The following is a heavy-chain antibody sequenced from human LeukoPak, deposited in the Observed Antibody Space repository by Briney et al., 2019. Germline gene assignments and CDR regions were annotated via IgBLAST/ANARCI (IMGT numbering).Heavy chain of an antibody. V-gene: IGHV3-23*01. D-gene: IGHD3-16*01. CDR1: GFAFGVHA. CDR3: AKDWTPHNRVYDCLDA. J-gene: IGHJ5*02. CDR2: IGSGADL. Sequence: PGGSLRLSCAGSGFAFGVHAMSWVRQAPGKGPEWVAIIGSGADLFYAESVKGRFTISRDDPRNTVWLQMNGLRAEDTALYYCAKDWTPHNRVYDCLDAWGQGTQVTVSS.